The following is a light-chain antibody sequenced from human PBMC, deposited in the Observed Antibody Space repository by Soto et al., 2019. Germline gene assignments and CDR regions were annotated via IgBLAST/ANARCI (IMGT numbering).Light chain of an antibody. CDR2: AAS. Sequence: DIQMTQSPSSLSSSVGHRVTITCPASQGISTYLAWYQQKPGKVPKVLIYAASTLQSGVPSRLSGSGSGTDFTLTISSLQPEDVATYYCQKCNSAPWTFGQGTKVEIK. J-gene: IGKJ1*01. CDR1: QGISTY. V-gene: IGKV1-27*01. CDR3: QKCNSAPWT.